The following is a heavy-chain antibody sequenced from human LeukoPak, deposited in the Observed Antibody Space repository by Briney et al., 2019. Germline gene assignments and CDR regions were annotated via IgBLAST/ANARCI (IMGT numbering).Heavy chain of an antibody. Sequence: PGGSLRLSCAASGFTFSSYSMNWVRQAPGKGLEWVSYISSSSSTIYYADSVKGRFTISRDNAKNSLYLQMNSLRAEDTAVYYCARDYYYDSSGPSYYYYYMDVWGKGTTVTISS. V-gene: IGHV3-48*04. CDR3: ARDYYYDSSGPSYYYYYMDV. J-gene: IGHJ6*03. CDR2: ISSSSSTI. CDR1: GFTFSSYS. D-gene: IGHD3-22*01.